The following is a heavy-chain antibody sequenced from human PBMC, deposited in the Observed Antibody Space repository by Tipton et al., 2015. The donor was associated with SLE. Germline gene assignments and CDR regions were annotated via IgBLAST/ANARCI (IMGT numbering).Heavy chain of an antibody. J-gene: IGHJ6*03. CDR3: ARGREWNWSPYYMDV. CDR1: GDSVKSRY. Sequence: TLSLTCTVSGDSVKSRYWIWVRQPAGRGLEWLAYRFHDGNINYNPSLQTRHTMSVDTSRDQFSQTLNSVTAADTGIHYCARGREWNWSPYYMDVWGKGTTVTVSS. V-gene: IGHV4-59*02. CDR2: RFHDGNI. D-gene: IGHD1-1*01.